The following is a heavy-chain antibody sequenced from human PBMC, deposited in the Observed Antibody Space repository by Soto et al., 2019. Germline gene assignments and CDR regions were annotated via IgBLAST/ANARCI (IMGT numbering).Heavy chain of an antibody. CDR3: ARDSNCSGGSCYSWGMDV. CDR1: GFTFSSYS. CDR2: ISSSSSYI. J-gene: IGHJ6*02. D-gene: IGHD2-15*01. V-gene: IGHV3-21*01. Sequence: EVQLVESGGGLVKPGGSLRLSCAASGFTFSSYSMNWVRQAPGKGLEWVSSISSSSSYIYYADSVKGRFTISRDNAKNALYLQMISQRAEDTAVYYCARDSNCSGGSCYSWGMDVWGQGTTVTVSS.